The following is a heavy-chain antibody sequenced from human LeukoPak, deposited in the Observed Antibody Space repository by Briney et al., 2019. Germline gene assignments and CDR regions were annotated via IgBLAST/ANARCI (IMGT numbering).Heavy chain of an antibody. CDR3: ARDTVPPRNATEQKTGTYY. CDR2: VYYRGNT. D-gene: IGHD7-27*01. J-gene: IGHJ4*01. V-gene: IGHV4-39*02. Sequence: SETLSLTCTVSGGSITTTNYYWAWIRQPPGQDLQWIGSVYYRGNTYSNPSLESRITMSVDTSKNQFSLRLTSVTAADTALYYCARDTVPPRNATEQKTGTYYWGLGTLVTV. CDR1: GGSITTTNYY.